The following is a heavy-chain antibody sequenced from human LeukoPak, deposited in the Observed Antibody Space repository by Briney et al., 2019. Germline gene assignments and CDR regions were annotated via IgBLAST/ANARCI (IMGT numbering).Heavy chain of an antibody. CDR3: ARSSHYGFDY. V-gene: IGHV3-13*04. Sequence: PGGSLRLSCAPSGFTFSSYDMHWVRQATGKVLEWVSAIGTAGDTYYPGSVKGRFTISRENAKNSLYLQMNSLRAGDTAVYYCARSSHYGFDYWGQGTLVTVSS. D-gene: IGHD4-17*01. CDR1: GFTFSSYD. J-gene: IGHJ4*02. CDR2: IGTAGDT.